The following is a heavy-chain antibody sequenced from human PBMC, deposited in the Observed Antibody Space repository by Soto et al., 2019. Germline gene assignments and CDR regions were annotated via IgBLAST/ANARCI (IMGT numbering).Heavy chain of an antibody. V-gene: IGHV3-33*01. CDR1: GFTFSSYG. J-gene: IGHJ4*02. CDR3: ARDYFGSGSHFDY. CDR2: IWYDRSNT. Sequence: QVQLVESGGGVVQPGRSLRLSCAASGFTFSSYGMHWVRQAPGKGLEWVAVIWYDRSNTYYADSVKGRFTMSRDNSKNTLYLKVNSLRAEDTAVYYCARDYFGSGSHFDYWGQGSLVTVSS. D-gene: IGHD3-10*01.